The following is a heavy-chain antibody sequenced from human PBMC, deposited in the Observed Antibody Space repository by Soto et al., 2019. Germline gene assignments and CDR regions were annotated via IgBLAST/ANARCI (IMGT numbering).Heavy chain of an antibody. V-gene: IGHV3-43*01. CDR2: INWDGGKT. CDR1: GFTFDDYP. CDR3: ANSLVTSVKILSY. Sequence: SLRLSCAASGFTFDDYPMHWVRQAPGKGLAWISLINWDGGKTYYAESVKGRFTISSDNSKNSLYLQMNSLRTEDTALYYWANSLVTSVKILSYWGRGTLVTVSS. D-gene: IGHD5-18*01. J-gene: IGHJ4*02.